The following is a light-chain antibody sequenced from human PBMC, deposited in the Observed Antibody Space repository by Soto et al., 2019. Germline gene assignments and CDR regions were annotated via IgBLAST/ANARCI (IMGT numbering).Light chain of an antibody. CDR3: CSYTTSNTRQIV. Sequence: QSLLTQPASVSGSPGQSITISCPGTSSDVGGYNYVSWYQQQPGKAPKFMIYDVTNRTSGVSNRFSGSKSGNTASLTISGLQAEDEADYYCCSYTTSNTRQIVFGTGTKVTVL. V-gene: IGLV2-14*01. CDR1: SSDVGGYNY. CDR2: DVT. J-gene: IGLJ1*01.